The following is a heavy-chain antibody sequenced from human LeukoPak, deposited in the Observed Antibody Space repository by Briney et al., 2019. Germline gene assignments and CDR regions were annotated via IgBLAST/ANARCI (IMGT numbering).Heavy chain of an antibody. Sequence: SGTLSLTCGVSGGSISNGNWWSWVRQPPGKGLEWIGEIYRTGNANYNPSLKSRVTISVDKSKNQFSLSLNSVAAADTAVYYCVRCGSYCLDYWGQGTLVTVSS. CDR1: GGSISNGNW. V-gene: IGHV4-4*02. CDR2: IYRTGNA. D-gene: IGHD1-26*01. CDR3: VRCGSYCLDY. J-gene: IGHJ4*02.